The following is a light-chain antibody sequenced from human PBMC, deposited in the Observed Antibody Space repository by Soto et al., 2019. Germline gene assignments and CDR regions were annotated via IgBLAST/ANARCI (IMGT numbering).Light chain of an antibody. Sequence: EIEVTQSPATLSVTPGESVTLSCRASQRITDPLAWYQQRPGQAPRLLIFGASTRATGIPARFSGSVSGTEFTLTISSLQSEDFAIYYCQQYNNWPPYTFGQGTKVDIK. CDR2: GAS. J-gene: IGKJ2*01. V-gene: IGKV3D-15*01. CDR1: QRITDP. CDR3: QQYNNWPPYT.